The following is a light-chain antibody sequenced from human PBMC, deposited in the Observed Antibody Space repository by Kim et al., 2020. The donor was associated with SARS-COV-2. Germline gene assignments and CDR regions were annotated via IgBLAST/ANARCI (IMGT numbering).Light chain of an antibody. J-gene: IGLJ3*02. V-gene: IGLV6-57*03. CDR1: SGRSDRKN. Sequence: GKKEKNAGNRRSGRSDRKNEKWYKQSRGRANTTGIYEDNKRPSGGPDRFSGCIDSSSNSATLTISGLKTEDEADYYCKYYDSSNWVFGGGTKLTVL. CDR2: EDN. CDR3: KYYDSSNWV.